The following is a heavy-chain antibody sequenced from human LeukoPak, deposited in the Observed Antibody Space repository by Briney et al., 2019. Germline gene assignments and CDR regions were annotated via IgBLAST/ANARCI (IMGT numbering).Heavy chain of an antibody. D-gene: IGHD2-15*01. CDR2: IYYTGNT. CDR3: VRHFPSGGSYIWFDP. CDR1: GGSISNSFY. Sequence: SETLSLTCTVSGGSISNSFYWGWIRQPPGKGLEWIGSIYYTGNTYYNPSLKSRVTISVDTSKRQFSLKLSSVTAAYTPVYYCVRHFPSGGSYIWFDPWDQGTLVTVSS. J-gene: IGHJ5*02. V-gene: IGHV4-39*01.